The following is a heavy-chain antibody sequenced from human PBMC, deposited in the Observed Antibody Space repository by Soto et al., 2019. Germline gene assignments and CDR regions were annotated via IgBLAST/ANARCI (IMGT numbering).Heavy chain of an antibody. V-gene: IGHV4-4*02. Sequence: QVQLQESGPGLVKPSGTLSLTCAVSGDSISSDKWWTWVRQPPGKGLEWIGEIYHSGSSNYNPSLEGRVTLSVDKSKNQFSLRFSSVTAADTAVYYCARDLNGDYDYWGQGTLVTVSS. CDR2: IYHSGSS. D-gene: IGHD4-17*01. J-gene: IGHJ4*02. CDR1: GDSISSDKW. CDR3: ARDLNGDYDY.